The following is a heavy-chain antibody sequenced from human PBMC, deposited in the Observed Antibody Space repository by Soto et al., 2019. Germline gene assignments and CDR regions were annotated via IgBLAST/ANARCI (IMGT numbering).Heavy chain of an antibody. D-gene: IGHD2-21*01. CDR1: GYTFTSYV. Sequence: GASVKVSCKSSGYTFTSYVYTWVRQAAGQGLEWMGWISAYFGKTNYAQKFQGRGTLTTDTSTSTAYLELRSLRSDDTAVYYCARTVEYDSIPYYYADFWGQGTLVTVS. V-gene: IGHV1-18*01. CDR2: ISAYFGKT. CDR3: ARTVEYDSIPYYYADF. J-gene: IGHJ4*01.